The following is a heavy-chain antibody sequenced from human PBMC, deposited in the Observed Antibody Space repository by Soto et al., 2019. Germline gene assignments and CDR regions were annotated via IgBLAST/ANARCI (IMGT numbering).Heavy chain of an antibody. J-gene: IGHJ4*02. CDR3: ATGNVDSMLEY. CDR1: DGSISTYDW. Sequence: QVQLHESGPGLVKPSETLSLTCVVSDGSISTYDWWTWVRQPPGKGLEWIGKMFHSGGPDYSPSLKSRVTISADSSKNHSSLRLTAVTAADTAVYYCATGNVDSMLEYWGQGTQVAVSS. CDR2: MFHSGGP. D-gene: IGHD3-3*01. V-gene: IGHV4-4*02.